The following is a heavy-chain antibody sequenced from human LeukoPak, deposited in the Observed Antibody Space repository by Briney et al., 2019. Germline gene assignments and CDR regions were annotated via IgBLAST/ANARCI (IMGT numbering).Heavy chain of an antibody. D-gene: IGHD2-15*01. J-gene: IGHJ5*02. CDR1: GGSISSYY. Sequence: SETLSLTCTVSGGSISSYYWSWIRQPPGKGLEWIGYIYYSGSTNYNPSLKSRVTISVDTSKNDFSLKLSSVTAADTAVYYCARQGYCGGSTCYSSWFDPWGQGTLVTVSS. V-gene: IGHV4-59*08. CDR3: ARQGYCGGSTCYSSWFDP. CDR2: IYYSGST.